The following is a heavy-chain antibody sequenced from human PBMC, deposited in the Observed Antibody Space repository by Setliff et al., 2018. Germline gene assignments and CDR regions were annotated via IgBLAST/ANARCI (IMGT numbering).Heavy chain of an antibody. J-gene: IGHJ5*02. CDR3: ARSPAVLGIVYLDP. Sequence: GASVKVSCKASGGTFSNIGISWVRQAPGQGLEWMGGIIPLFGTTNYAQEFQGRVTITTDESTNTAYMELNSLTSEDTAVYYCARSPAVLGIVYLDPWGQGTLVTVSS. D-gene: IGHD2-15*01. CDR2: IIPLFGTT. V-gene: IGHV1-69*05. CDR1: GGTFSNIG.